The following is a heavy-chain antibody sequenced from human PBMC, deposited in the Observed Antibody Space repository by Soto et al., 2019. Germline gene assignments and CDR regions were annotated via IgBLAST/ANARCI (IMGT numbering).Heavy chain of an antibody. CDR1: GGSISSGDYY. Sequence: SETLSLACTVSGGSISSGDYYWSWIRQPPGKGLEWIGYIYYSGSTYYNPSLKSRVTISVDTSKNQFSLKLSSVTAADTAVYYCASYSSSWYWFDPWGQGTLVTVPQ. V-gene: IGHV4-30-4*01. CDR3: ASYSSSWYWFDP. D-gene: IGHD6-13*01. J-gene: IGHJ5*02. CDR2: IYYSGST.